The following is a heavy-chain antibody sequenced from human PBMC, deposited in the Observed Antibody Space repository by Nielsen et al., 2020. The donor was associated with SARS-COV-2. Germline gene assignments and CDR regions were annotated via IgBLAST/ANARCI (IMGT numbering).Heavy chain of an antibody. D-gene: IGHD3-3*01. CDR2: INHSGST. J-gene: IGHJ6*02. CDR1: GGSFSGYY. V-gene: IGHV4-34*01. CDR3: ARNRVLTWGGTGFWSGPLDV. Sequence: SETLSLTCAVYGGSFSGYYWSWIRQPPGKGLEWIGEINHSGSTNYNPSLKSRVTISVDTSKNQFSLKLSSVTAADTAVYYCARNRVLTWGGTGFWSGPLDVWGQGTTVTVSS.